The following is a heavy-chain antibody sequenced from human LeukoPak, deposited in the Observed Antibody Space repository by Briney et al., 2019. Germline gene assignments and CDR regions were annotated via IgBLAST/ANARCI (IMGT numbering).Heavy chain of an antibody. V-gene: IGHV4-30-2*01. D-gene: IGHD3-9*01. CDR3: ARGWGNYDILTGYPFDY. J-gene: IGHJ4*02. CDR1: GGSISSGGYS. Sequence: SQTLSLTCAVSGGSISSGGYSWSWIRQPPGKGLEWIGYIYHSGSTYYNPSLKSRVTISVDRSKNQFSLKLSSVTAADTAVYYCARGWGNYDILTGYPFDYWGQGTLVTVSS. CDR2: IYHSGST.